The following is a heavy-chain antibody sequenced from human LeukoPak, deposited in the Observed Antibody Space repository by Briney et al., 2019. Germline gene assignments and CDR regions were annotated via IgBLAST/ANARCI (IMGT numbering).Heavy chain of an antibody. Sequence: SVKVSCKASGGTFSSYAISWVRQAPGQGLEWMGGIIPIFGTANYAQKFQGRVTITADESTSTAYMELSSLRSEDTAVYYCARGTSSSWYFDYYYYYMDVWGKGTTVTISS. CDR1: GGTFSSYA. V-gene: IGHV1-69*13. CDR3: ARGTSSSWYFDYYYYYMDV. J-gene: IGHJ6*03. CDR2: IIPIFGTA. D-gene: IGHD6-13*01.